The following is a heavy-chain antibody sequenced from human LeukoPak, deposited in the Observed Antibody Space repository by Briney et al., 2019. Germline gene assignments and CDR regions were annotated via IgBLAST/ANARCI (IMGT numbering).Heavy chain of an antibody. D-gene: IGHD2-2*03. CDR1: GGTFSSYA. Sequence: ASVKVSCKASGGTFSSYAISWVRRAPGQGLEWMGGIIPIFGTANYAQKFQGRVTITTDESTSTAYMELSSLRSEDTAVYYCARLSGYCSSTSCSDYWGQGTLVTVSS. CDR2: IIPIFGTA. J-gene: IGHJ4*02. CDR3: ARLSGYCSSTSCSDY. V-gene: IGHV1-69*05.